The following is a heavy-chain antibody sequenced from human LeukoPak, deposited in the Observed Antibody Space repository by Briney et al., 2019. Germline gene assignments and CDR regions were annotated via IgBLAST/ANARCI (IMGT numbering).Heavy chain of an antibody. Sequence: GGSLRLSCAASGFTFSSYAMHWVRQAPGKGLEWVAVISYDGSNKYYADSVKGRFTISRDNSKNTLYLQMNSLRAEDTAVYYCARDLRSGSDLSGSIDYWGQGTLVTVSS. CDR3: ARDLRSGSDLSGSIDY. CDR2: ISYDGSNK. V-gene: IGHV3-30-3*01. J-gene: IGHJ4*02. CDR1: GFTFSSYA. D-gene: IGHD5-12*01.